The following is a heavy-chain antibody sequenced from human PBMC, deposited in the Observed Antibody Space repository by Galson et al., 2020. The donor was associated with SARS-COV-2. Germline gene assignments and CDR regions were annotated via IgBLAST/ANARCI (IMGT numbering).Heavy chain of an antibody. V-gene: IGHV3-23*01. J-gene: IGHJ3*01. Sequence: QAGGSLRLSCAASGFTFNSYAMSWVRQVSGKGLEWVSDISSDAGGTFYADSVKGRFTISRDNSKNTLYLQMNSLGAEDTAIYYCAKKGGNYCRGGNCYSPPYGFDVWGQGTTVTVSS. CDR3: AKKGGNYCRGGNCYSPPYGFDV. D-gene: IGHD2-15*01. CDR1: GFTFNSYA. CDR2: ISSDAGGT.